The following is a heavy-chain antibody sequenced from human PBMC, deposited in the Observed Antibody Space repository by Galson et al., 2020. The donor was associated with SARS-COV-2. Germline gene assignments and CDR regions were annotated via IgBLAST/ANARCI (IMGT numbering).Heavy chain of an antibody. CDR3: ATTSPFVAAWWFDP. J-gene: IGHJ5*02. CDR2: FDPEDGET. V-gene: IGHV1-24*01. Sequence: ASVKVSCKVSGYTLTELSMHWVRQAPGKGLEWMGGFDPEDGETIYAQKFQGRVTMTEDTSTDTAYMELSSLRSEDTAVYYCATTSPFVAAWWFDPWGQGTRVTVSS. CDR1: GYTLTELS. D-gene: IGHD2-15*01.